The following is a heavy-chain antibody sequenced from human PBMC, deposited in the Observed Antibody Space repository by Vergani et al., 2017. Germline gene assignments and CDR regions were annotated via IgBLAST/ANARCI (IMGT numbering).Heavy chain of an antibody. V-gene: IGHV3-21*01. CDR3: ARDRDTAMVHDY. Sequence: EVQLLESGGGLVQPGGSLRLSCAASGFTFSSYAMSWVRQAPGKGLEWVSSISSSSSYIYYADSVKGRFTISRDNAKNSLYLQMNSLRAEDTAVYYCARDRDTAMVHDYWGQGTLVTVSS. J-gene: IGHJ4*02. CDR2: ISSSSSYI. D-gene: IGHD5-18*01. CDR1: GFTFSSYA.